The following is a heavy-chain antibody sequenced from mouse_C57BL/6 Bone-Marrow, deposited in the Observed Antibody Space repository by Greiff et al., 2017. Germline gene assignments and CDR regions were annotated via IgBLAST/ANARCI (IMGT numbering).Heavy chain of an antibody. D-gene: IGHD1-1*01. V-gene: IGHV14-4*01. J-gene: IGHJ2*01. Sequence: VQLQQSGAELVRPGASVKLSCTASGFNIKDDYMHWVKQRPEQGLEWIGWIDPENGDTEYASKFQGKATITADTSSNTAYLQLSSLTSEDTAVYYCTTPGSLDYWGQGTTLTGSS. CDR2: IDPENGDT. CDR3: TTPGSLDY. CDR1: GFNIKDDY.